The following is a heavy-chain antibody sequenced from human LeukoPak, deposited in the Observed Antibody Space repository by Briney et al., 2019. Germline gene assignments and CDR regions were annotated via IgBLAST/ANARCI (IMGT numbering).Heavy chain of an antibody. Sequence: GGSLRLSCAASGFTVSSNYMSWVRQAPGKGLEWVAVIAYDGSNEYYAEFVKGRFTISRDNAKNSLYLQMNSLRAEDTAVYYCARDLHYYVAMDVWGQGTTVTVSS. CDR3: ARDLHYYVAMDV. V-gene: IGHV3-30*03. D-gene: IGHD3-10*02. J-gene: IGHJ6*02. CDR1: GFTVSSNY. CDR2: IAYDGSNE.